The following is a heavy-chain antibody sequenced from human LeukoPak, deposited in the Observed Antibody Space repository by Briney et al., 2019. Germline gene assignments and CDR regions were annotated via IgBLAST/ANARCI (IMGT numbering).Heavy chain of an antibody. CDR1: GFTFTSSA. Sequence: SVKVSCKASGFTFTSSAVQWVRQARGQRLEGIGWIVVGSGNTNYAQKFQERVTITRVMSTSTAYMELSSLRSEDTAVYYCAADPAVFVRGHFDYWDQGTLVTVSS. D-gene: IGHD3-10*02. V-gene: IGHV1-58*01. CDR2: IVVGSGNT. CDR3: AADPAVFVRGHFDY. J-gene: IGHJ4*02.